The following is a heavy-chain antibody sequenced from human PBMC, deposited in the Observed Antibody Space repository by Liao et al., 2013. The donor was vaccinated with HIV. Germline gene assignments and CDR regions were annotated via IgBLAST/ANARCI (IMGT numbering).Heavy chain of an antibody. V-gene: IGHV4-39*07. J-gene: IGHJ3*01. CDR3: AARITISGVAIPHALDV. D-gene: IGHD3-3*01. Sequence: QVQLQESGPGLVKPSETLSLICTVSGGSISSSSYYWAWIRQPPGKGLEWIGSMYYSGSTYYSPSLKSRVTISGDTSKNHFSLKLTSMTAADTAVYYCAARITISGVAIPHALDVWGQGTMVAVSS. CDR2: MYYSGST. CDR1: GGSISSSSYY.